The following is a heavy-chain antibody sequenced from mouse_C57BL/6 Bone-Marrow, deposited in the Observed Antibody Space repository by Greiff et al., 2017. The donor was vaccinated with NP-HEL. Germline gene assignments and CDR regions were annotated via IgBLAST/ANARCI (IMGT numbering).Heavy chain of an antibody. CDR2: IRNKANGYTT. D-gene: IGHD2-3*01. J-gene: IGHJ3*01. CDR1: GFTFTDYY. V-gene: IGHV7-3*01. CDR3: ARYALDGYYWFAY. Sequence: EVKLQESGGGLVQPGGSLSLSCAASGFTFTDYYMSWVRQPPGKALEWLGFIRNKANGYTTEYSVSVKGRFTISRVNSQSFLYLQMNALRAEDSATYYCARYALDGYYWFAYWGQGTLVTVSA.